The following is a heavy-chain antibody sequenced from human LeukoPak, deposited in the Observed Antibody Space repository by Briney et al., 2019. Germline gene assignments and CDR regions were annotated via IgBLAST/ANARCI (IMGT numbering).Heavy chain of an antibody. CDR3: AKHGYSSGWPQVPPQH. J-gene: IGHJ4*02. Sequence: GGSLRLSCAASGFTFSSYAMSWVRQAPGKGLEWVSVISGNGGSTSYADSVKGRFTISRDDSKDTLYLQMNGLRAGDTATYYCAKHGYSSGWPQVPPQHWGQGTLVTVSS. V-gene: IGHV3-23*01. CDR2: ISGNGGST. CDR1: GFTFSSYA. D-gene: IGHD6-19*01.